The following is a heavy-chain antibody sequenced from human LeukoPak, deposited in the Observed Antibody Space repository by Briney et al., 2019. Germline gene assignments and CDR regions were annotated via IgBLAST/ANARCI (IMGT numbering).Heavy chain of an antibody. D-gene: IGHD3-10*01. V-gene: IGHV3-21*01. CDR2: ISSSSSYI. CDR1: GFTFSSYS. Sequence: GGSLRLSCAASGFTFSSYSMNWVRQAPGKGLEWVSSISSSSSYIYYADSVKGRFTISRDNAKNSLYLQMNSLRAEDTAVYYCARDKVVRGVIVPLDVWGQGTTVTVSS. J-gene: IGHJ6*02. CDR3: ARDKVVRGVIVPLDV.